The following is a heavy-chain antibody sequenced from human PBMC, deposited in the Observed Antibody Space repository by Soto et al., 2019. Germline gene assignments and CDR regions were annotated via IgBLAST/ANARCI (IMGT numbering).Heavy chain of an antibody. V-gene: IGHV1-24*01. J-gene: IGHJ5*02. Sequence: ASVKVSCKVSGYTLTELSMHWVRQAPGKGLEWMGGFASEDGKTIYAQKFQGRVTMTTDTSTGTAYMELSSLRSDDTAVYYCAGGSLEFGDGWFDPWGQGTLVTVSS. CDR1: GYTLTELS. CDR2: FASEDGKT. CDR3: AGGSLEFGDGWFDP. D-gene: IGHD3-10*01.